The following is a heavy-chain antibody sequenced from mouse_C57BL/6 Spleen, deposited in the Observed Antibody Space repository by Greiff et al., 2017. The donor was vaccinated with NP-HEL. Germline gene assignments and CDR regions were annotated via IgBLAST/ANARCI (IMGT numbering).Heavy chain of an antibody. Sequence: VQLQQPGAELVMPGASVKLSCKASGYTFTSYWMHWVKQRPGPGLEWIGEIDPSDSYTNYNQKFKGKSTLTVDKSSSTAYMQLSSLTSEDSAVYYCARSQLRSFDYWGQGTTLTVSS. V-gene: IGHV1-69*01. D-gene: IGHD3-2*02. J-gene: IGHJ2*01. CDR1: GYTFTSYW. CDR2: IDPSDSYT. CDR3: ARSQLRSFDY.